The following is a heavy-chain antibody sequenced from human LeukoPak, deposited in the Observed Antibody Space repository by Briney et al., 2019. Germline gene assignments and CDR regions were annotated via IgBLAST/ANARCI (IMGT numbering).Heavy chain of an antibody. V-gene: IGHV4-34*01. CDR3: AREEGGYDILTGYYTPLYFDY. Sequence: PSETLSLTCAVYGGSFSDYYWSWIRQPPGKGLEWIGEINHSGSTNYNPSLKSRVTISVDTSKNQFSLKLSSVTAADTAVYYCAREEGGYDILTGYYTPLYFDYWGQGTLVTVSS. CDR1: GGSFSDYY. J-gene: IGHJ4*02. CDR2: INHSGST. D-gene: IGHD3-9*01.